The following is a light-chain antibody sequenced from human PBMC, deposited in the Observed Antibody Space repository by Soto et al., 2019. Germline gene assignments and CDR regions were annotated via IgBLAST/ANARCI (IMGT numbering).Light chain of an antibody. CDR2: GAS. CDR3: QQYGSSPFT. CDR1: QTVSSNN. Sequence: DIVLTQSPGTLSLSPGESDTISCRASQTVSSNNLAWYQQKRGQAPRLLIYGASSRAAAIPDRFRGSGSGTDFTLIISSLAPEDFAVYDCQQYGSSPFTFGPGTAVDIK. J-gene: IGKJ3*01. V-gene: IGKV3-20*01.